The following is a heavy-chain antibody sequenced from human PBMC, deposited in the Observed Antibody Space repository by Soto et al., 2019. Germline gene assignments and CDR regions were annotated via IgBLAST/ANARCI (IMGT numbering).Heavy chain of an antibody. CDR1: GFTFRGYA. J-gene: IGHJ3*02. CDR3: AKDSSQDIVVVPAAGPGAFDI. CDR2: ISGSGGST. Sequence: GGSLRLSCAASGFTFRGYAMSWVRQAPGKGLEWVSAISGSGGSTYYADSVKGRFTISRDNSKNTLYLQMNSLRAEDTAVYYCAKDSSQDIVVVPAAGPGAFDIWGQGTMVTVSS. V-gene: IGHV3-23*01. D-gene: IGHD2-2*01.